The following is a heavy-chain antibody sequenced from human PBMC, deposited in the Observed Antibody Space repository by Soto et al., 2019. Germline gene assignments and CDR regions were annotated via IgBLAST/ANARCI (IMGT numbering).Heavy chain of an antibody. CDR3: VRTTGWPGFDF. J-gene: IGHJ4*02. Sequence: EVQLVESGGGLIQPGGSLRLSCAASGFAVSSKYMTWVRQAPGKGLEWVSVIYGGGTTYYAASVKGRFTISRDTSKNTLYLQMNSLRAEDTAVYYCVRTTGWPGFDFWGQGTLVTVSS. CDR1: GFAVSSKY. CDR2: IYGGGTT. V-gene: IGHV3-53*01. D-gene: IGHD6-19*01.